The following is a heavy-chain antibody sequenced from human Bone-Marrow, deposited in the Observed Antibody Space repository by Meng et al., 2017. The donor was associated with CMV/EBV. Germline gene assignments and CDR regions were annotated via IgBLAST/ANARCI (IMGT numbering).Heavy chain of an antibody. J-gene: IGHJ6*02. CDR2: INPSGGST. CDR1: GYTFTSYY. V-gene: IGHV1-46*01. Sequence: ASVKVSCKASGYTFTSYYMHWVRQAPGQGLEWMGIINPSGGSTSYAQKFQGRVTMTRDTSTSTVYMELSSPRSEDTAVYYCARDHDWPVITAPYGMDVWGQGTTVTVSS. D-gene: IGHD3-22*01. CDR3: ARDHDWPVITAPYGMDV.